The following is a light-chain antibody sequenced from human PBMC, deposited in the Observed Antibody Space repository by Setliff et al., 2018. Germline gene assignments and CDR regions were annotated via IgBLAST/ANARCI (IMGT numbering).Light chain of an antibody. V-gene: IGLV2-14*03. Sequence: ALTQPASVSGSRGQSITISCTGTSSDVGGYNYVSWYQQHPGKAPKRIIYDVTSRPSGVSNRFSGSKSGSTASLTISGLQAEDEADYYCSSYGSSSTHVVFGGGTKVT. CDR3: SSYGSSSTHVV. CDR2: DVT. J-gene: IGLJ2*01. CDR1: SSDVGGYNY.